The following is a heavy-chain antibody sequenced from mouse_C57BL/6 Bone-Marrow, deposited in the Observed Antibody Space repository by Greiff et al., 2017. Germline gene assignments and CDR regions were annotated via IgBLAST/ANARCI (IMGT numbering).Heavy chain of an antibody. Sequence: VQLQQPGAELVKPGASVKLSCKASGYTFTSYWMQWVKQRPGQGLEWLGEIDPSDSYTNYNQKFKGKATLTVDTSSSTAYMQRSSLTSEDAAVYYGARTTAVVAEAYWGQGTLVTGSA. V-gene: IGHV1-50*01. CDR1: GYTFTSYW. J-gene: IGHJ3*01. D-gene: IGHD1-1*01. CDR2: IDPSDSYT. CDR3: ARTTAVVAEAY.